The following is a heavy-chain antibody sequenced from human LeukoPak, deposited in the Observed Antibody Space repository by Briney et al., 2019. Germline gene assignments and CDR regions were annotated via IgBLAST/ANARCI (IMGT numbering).Heavy chain of an antibody. CDR2: VYYSGST. Sequence: SETLSLTCTVSGGSITGYYWAWIRQPPGKGLEWIGYVYYSGSTKYNPYLKSRVTISVDTSRDQFSLKLTSVTAADTAVYYCARSRAAYYDFWSGYSLWGQGARVTGPS. J-gene: IGHJ4*02. V-gene: IGHV4-59*01. CDR3: ARSRAAYYDFWSGYSL. D-gene: IGHD3-3*01. CDR1: GGSITGYY.